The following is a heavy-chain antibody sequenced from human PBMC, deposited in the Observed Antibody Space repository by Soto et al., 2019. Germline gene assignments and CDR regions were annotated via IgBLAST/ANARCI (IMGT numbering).Heavy chain of an antibody. J-gene: IGHJ4*02. Sequence: QVQLQESGPGLVKPSETLSLTCTVSGGSISTYYWSWIRQPPGKGLEWIGYIYFSGTTNYNPSLRRRVTIAVDRSKIPCSLKLNSVTAANTAVYYCVRHSYGYFDVYNIDDWGQGTLVTVSS. V-gene: IGHV4-59*08. D-gene: IGHD4-17*01. CDR3: VRHSYGYFDVYNIDD. CDR2: IYFSGTT. CDR1: GGSISTYY.